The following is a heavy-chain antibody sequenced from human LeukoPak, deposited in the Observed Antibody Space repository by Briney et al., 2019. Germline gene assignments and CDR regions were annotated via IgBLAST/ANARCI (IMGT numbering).Heavy chain of an antibody. CDR1: GGSITDFY. D-gene: IGHD3-22*01. J-gene: IGHJ4*02. Sequence: TSSESLSLTCNVSGGSITDFYWSWIRHTPGKGLGWIGYIYYSGSTNYNPSLKSRVTISADTSKNQFSLRLSSVTAADTAVYYCARLDTYYYDTSGYLVWGQGTLVTVSS. CDR2: IYYSGST. V-gene: IGHV4-59*08. CDR3: ARLDTYYYDTSGYLV.